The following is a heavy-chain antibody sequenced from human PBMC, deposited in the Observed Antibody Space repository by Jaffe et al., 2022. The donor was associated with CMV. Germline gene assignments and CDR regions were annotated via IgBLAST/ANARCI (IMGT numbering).Heavy chain of an antibody. CDR2: ISHTSTYT. J-gene: IGHJ4*02. CDR1: GFIFSGYS. Sequence: QVQLVESGGGLVKPGGSLRLSCAASGFIFSGYSMSWIRQAPGKGLQWISYISHTSTYTSYADSVKGRFTISRDNGKNSLFLQMNSLRAEDTAVYYCARDGPATDDNWGQGTLVTVSS. CDR3: ARDGPATDDN. V-gene: IGHV3-11*06. D-gene: IGHD2-2*01.